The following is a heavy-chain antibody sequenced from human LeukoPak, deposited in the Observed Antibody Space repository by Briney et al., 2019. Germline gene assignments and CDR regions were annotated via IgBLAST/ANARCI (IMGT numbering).Heavy chain of an antibody. CDR1: GGSFSGYY. D-gene: IGHD6-19*01. J-gene: IGHJ4*02. CDR3: ARDDGSSGWYYFGY. V-gene: IGHV4-34*01. Sequence: SETLSLTCAVYGGSFSGYYWSWIRQPPGKGLEWIGEINYSGSTNYNPSLKSRVTISVDTSKNQFSLKLSSVTAADTAVYYCARDDGSSGWYYFGYWGQGTLVTVSS. CDR2: INYSGST.